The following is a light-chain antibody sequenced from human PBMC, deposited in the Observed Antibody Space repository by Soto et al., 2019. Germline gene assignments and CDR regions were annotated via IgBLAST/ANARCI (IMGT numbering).Light chain of an antibody. CDR1: QSVNNN. J-gene: IGKJ2*01. Sequence: TQSPASLSVYPGERATLSCRASQSVNNNLAWYQQKLGHAPRLLIYGASTRATGIPGRFRGSGSGTEFTLTITILQSEDFAVYFCQQYNNLPPDTFGQGTKLEIK. V-gene: IGKV3-15*01. CDR2: GAS. CDR3: QQYNNLPPDT.